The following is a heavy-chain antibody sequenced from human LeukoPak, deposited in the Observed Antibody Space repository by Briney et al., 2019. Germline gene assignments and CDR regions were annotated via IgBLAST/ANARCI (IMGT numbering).Heavy chain of an antibody. V-gene: IGHV4-4*02. CDR3: ARDPNLYGSGAFDY. J-gene: IGHJ4*02. Sequence: PSETLSLTCAVSGGSISSINWWSWVRQAPGKGLEWIGSIYYSGSTYYNPSLKSRVTISVDTSKNQFSLKLSSVTAADTAVYYCARDPNLYGSGAFDYWGQGTLVIVSA. D-gene: IGHD3-10*01. CDR2: IYYSGST. CDR1: GGSISSINW.